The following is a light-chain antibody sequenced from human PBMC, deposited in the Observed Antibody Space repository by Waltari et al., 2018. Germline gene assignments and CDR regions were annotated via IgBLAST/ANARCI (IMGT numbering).Light chain of an antibody. CDR1: QSVSTH. CDR2: SAS. J-gene: IGKJ1*01. CDR3: QETYTPPWT. V-gene: IGKV1-39*01. Sequence: DIQMTQSPLSLSASVGDRVTVTCRASQSVSTHLNWYQHKPGKAPELLVDSASLLETGVPSRFSAGGSGTDFNFTITAVQPEDFATYYCQETYTPPWTFGPGTRLEIK.